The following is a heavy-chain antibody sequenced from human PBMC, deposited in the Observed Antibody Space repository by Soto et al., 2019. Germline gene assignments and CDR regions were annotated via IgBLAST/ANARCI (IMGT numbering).Heavy chain of an antibody. CDR2: TYHSGNP. CDR3: ARLRNSHYDNGNDAGPGCYFDY. Sequence: SETLSLTCGVSGDTISTGGYSWAWIRQPPGKALEWIGHTYHSGNPYYNPSLKSRVIISVDRSKNQFSLKVSSVTAADTAVYYCARLRNSHYDNGNDAGPGCYFDYWGQGTLVTVSS. J-gene: IGHJ4*02. V-gene: IGHV4-30-2*01. D-gene: IGHD1-1*01. CDR1: GDTISTGGYS.